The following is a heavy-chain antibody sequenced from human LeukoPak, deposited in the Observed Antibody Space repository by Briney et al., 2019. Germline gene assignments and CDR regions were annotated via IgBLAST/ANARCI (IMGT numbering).Heavy chain of an antibody. CDR1: GFTFSSYA. CDR3: ARDRFDTNYDFWSGYWDH. Sequence: GGSLRLSCTASGFTFSSYAMHWVRQAPGKGLEWVAVISYDGSNKYYADSVKGRFTISRDNSKNTLYLQMNSLRAEDTAVYYCARDRFDTNYDFWSGYWDHWGQGTLVTVSS. V-gene: IGHV3-30-3*01. J-gene: IGHJ4*02. D-gene: IGHD3-3*01. CDR2: ISYDGSNK.